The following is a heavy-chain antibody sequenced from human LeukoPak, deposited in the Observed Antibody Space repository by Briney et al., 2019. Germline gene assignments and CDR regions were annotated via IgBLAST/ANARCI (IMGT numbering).Heavy chain of an antibody. CDR3: AKSLRPPDY. Sequence: GGSLRLSCAASGFTFSSYAMHWVRQAPGKGLEWVAVISYDGSNKYYADSVKGRFTISRDNSKNTLYLQMNSLRAEDTAVYYCAKSLRPPDYWGQGTLVTVSS. D-gene: IGHD3-16*01. V-gene: IGHV3-30*18. CDR2: ISYDGSNK. CDR1: GFTFSSYA. J-gene: IGHJ4*02.